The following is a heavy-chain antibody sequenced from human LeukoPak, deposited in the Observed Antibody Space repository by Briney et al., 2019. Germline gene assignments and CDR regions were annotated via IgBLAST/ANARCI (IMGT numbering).Heavy chain of an antibody. CDR2: IYYSGST. D-gene: IGHD6-19*01. CDR3: ARDQNSSGNNWFDP. CDR1: GGSISSGGYS. V-gene: IGHV4-30-4*07. J-gene: IGHJ5*02. Sequence: SETLSLTCAVSGGSISSGGYSWSWIRQPLGKGLEWIGYIYYSGSTYYNPSLRSRVTISVDTSKNQFSLKLSSVTAADTAVYCCARDQNSSGNNWFDPWGQGTLVTVSS.